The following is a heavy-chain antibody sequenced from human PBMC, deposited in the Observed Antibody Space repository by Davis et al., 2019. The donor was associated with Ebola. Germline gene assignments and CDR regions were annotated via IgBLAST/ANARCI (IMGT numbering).Heavy chain of an antibody. V-gene: IGHV1-46*01. D-gene: IGHD2-21*02. CDR2: INPSGGST. CDR3: AREDIVVVTPSGSTYYYYGMDV. J-gene: IGHJ6*04. CDR1: GYTFTSYY. Sequence: AASVKVSCKASGYTFTSYYMHWVRQAPGQGLEWMGIINPSGGSTSYAQKFQGRVTMTRDTSTSTVYMELSSLRSEDTAVYYCAREDIVVVTPSGSTYYYYGMDVWGKGTTVTVSS.